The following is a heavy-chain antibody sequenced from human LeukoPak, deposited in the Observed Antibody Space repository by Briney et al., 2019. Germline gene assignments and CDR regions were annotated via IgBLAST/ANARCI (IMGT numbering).Heavy chain of an antibody. CDR2: IYYSGST. V-gene: IGHV4-59*01. Sequence: SETLSPTCTVSGGSISSYYWSWIRQPPGKGLEWIGYIYYSGSTNYNPSLKSRVTISVDTSKNQFSLKLSSVTAADTAVYYCARAGPDAFDIWGQGTMVTVSS. CDR1: GGSISSYY. CDR3: ARAGPDAFDI. J-gene: IGHJ3*02.